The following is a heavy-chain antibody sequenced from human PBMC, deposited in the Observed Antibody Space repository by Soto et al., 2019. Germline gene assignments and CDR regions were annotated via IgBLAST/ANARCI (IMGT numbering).Heavy chain of an antibody. J-gene: IGHJ6*02. V-gene: IGHV4-34*01. D-gene: IGHD3-22*01. CDR2: INHSGST. CDR1: CGSFSGYY. Sequence: SETLSLTCAVYCGSFSGYYWSWIRQPPGKGLEWIGEINHSGSTNYNPSLKSRVTISVDTSKNQFSLKLSSVTAADTAVYYCARGRNYYDSSGYYQHYYYYGMCVWGQGTTVTVSS. CDR3: ARGRNYYDSSGYYQHYYYYGMCV.